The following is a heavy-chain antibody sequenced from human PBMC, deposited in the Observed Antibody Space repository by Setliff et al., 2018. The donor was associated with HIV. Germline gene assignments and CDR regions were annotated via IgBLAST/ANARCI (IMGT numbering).Heavy chain of an antibody. V-gene: IGHV1-46*01. CDR1: GYTFTSCF. Sequence: ASVKVSCKASGYTFTSCFLHWVRQAPGQGLEYMGIINPSDGSADYVEKFQDRVTITRDTSTSTVYMEMSSLRSEDTAVYYCARARAGRDRITIFGVVIRDDYYYGMDVWGQGTTVTVSS. CDR2: INPSDGSA. CDR3: ARARAGRDRITIFGVVIRDDYYYGMDV. D-gene: IGHD3-3*01. J-gene: IGHJ6*02.